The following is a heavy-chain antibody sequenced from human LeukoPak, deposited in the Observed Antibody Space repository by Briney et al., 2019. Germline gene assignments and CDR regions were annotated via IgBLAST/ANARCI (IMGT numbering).Heavy chain of an antibody. V-gene: IGHV1-2*02. CDR3: ARDKSGNSGWYSYFDY. Sequence: GASVKVSCKASGYTFTNYGISWVRQAPGQGLEWMGWINPNSGDTNYAQKFQGRVTMTRDTSISTAYMELSRLRSDDTAVYYCARDKSGNSGWYSYFDYWGQGTLVTVSS. CDR1: GYTFTNYG. CDR2: INPNSGDT. D-gene: IGHD6-19*01. J-gene: IGHJ4*02.